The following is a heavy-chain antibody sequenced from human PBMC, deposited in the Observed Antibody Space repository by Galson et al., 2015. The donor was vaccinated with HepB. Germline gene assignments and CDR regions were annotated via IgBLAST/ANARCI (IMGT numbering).Heavy chain of an antibody. J-gene: IGHJ3*02. CDR1: GSTFTSYA. CDR2: INAGNGNT. Sequence: SVTVSCKASGSTFTSYAMHWVRQAPGQRLEWMGWINAGNGNTKYSQKFQGRVTITRDTSASTAYMELSSLRSEDTAVYYCARDQYYGSGSLGAFDIWGQGTMVTVSS. V-gene: IGHV1-3*01. CDR3: ARDQYYGSGSLGAFDI. D-gene: IGHD3-10*01.